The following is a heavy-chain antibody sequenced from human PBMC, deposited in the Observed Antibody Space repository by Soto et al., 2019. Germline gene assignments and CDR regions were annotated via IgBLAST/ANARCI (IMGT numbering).Heavy chain of an antibody. Sequence: ETRCGTGYVSGASIRSTNYYGCWIREPPGKGLEWIGSFFYSGTTYYNPSLKSRVTISVDTSKNQFSLKFRSVTAEDTAVYYCERQSSHILGVTAIMGAFDIWGQGTMVTV. CDR1: GASIRSTNYY. J-gene: IGHJ3*02. CDR3: ERQSSHILGVTAIMGAFDI. V-gene: IGHV4-39*01. D-gene: IGHD2-21*02. CDR2: FFYSGTT.